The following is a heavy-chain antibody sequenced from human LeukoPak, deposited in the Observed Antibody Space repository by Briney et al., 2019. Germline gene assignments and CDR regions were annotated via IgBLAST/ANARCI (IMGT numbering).Heavy chain of an antibody. D-gene: IGHD3-22*01. CDR2: LNPNSGNT. J-gene: IGHJ4*02. V-gene: IGHV1-8*01. CDR1: GSTFTSYD. Sequence: ASGKVSCKASGSTFTSYDINWVGQATGQGLGWWGGLNPNSGNTGYAQKLQGRVTMTTDTSASTAYMELRSLRSDDTAVYYCARGASSYYDSSDYFDYWGQGTLVTVSS. CDR3: ARGASSYYDSSDYFDY.